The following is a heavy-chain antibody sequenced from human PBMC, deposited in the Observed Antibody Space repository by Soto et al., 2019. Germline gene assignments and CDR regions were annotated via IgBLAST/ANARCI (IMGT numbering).Heavy chain of an antibody. Sequence: SETLSLTCTVSYGSISVSNVFWGWVRQPPGKGLERIGNIDYSGTAYFNPSLGTRVTFPVDTSKNQFSLTLYSVTAADTAVYYCARTTGRHLDFWGQGILVT. CDR2: IDYSGTA. CDR3: ARTTGRHLDF. D-gene: IGHD4-4*01. J-gene: IGHJ4*02. CDR1: YGSISVSNVF. V-gene: IGHV4-39*01.